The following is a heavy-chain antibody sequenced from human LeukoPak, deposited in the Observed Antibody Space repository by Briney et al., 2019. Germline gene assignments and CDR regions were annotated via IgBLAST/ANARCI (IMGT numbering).Heavy chain of an antibody. CDR2: IKQKGSET. D-gene: IGHD3-22*01. J-gene: IGHJ3*02. CDR1: GFSLSSYW. CDR3: ARRYDSSGYEAFDI. V-gene: IGHV3-7*04. Sequence: GGSLTLACAVSGFSLSSYWMSWVRQAPGEGLEWVANIKQKGSETYYVASVKGRFTVSRDNAKSSLYLQMNSLRAEDTAVDYCARRYDSSGYEAFDIWGEGTMVTVSS.